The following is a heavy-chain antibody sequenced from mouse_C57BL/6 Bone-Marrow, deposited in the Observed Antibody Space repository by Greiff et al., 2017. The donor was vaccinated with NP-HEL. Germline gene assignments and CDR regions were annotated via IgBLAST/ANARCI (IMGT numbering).Heavy chain of an antibody. V-gene: IGHV1-26*01. CDR3: AREAFITTVVDYFDY. Sequence: VQLQQSGPELVKPGASVKISCKASGYTFTDYYMNWVKQSHGKSLEWIGDINPNNGGTSYNQKFKGKATLTVDKSSSTAYMELRSLTSEDSAVYYCAREAFITTVVDYFDYWGQGTTLTVSS. CDR1: GYTFTDYY. CDR2: INPNNGGT. D-gene: IGHD1-1*01. J-gene: IGHJ2*01.